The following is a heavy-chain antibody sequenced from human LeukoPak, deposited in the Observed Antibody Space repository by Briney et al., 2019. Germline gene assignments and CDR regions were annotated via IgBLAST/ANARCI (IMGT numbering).Heavy chain of an antibody. D-gene: IGHD4-17*01. J-gene: IGHJ4*02. Sequence: SETLSLTCAVSGGSISSSNWWSWVRQPPGKGLEWIGEIYHSGSTNYNPSLKSRVTISVDKSKNQFSLKLSSVTAADTAVYYCARRSTVTTWGFDYWGQGTLVTVSS. CDR1: GGSISSSNW. V-gene: IGHV4-4*02. CDR3: ARRSTVTTWGFDY. CDR2: IYHSGST.